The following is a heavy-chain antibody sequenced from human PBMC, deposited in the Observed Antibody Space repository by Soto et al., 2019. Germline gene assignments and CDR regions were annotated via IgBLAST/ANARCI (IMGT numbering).Heavy chain of an antibody. J-gene: IGHJ4*02. D-gene: IGHD6-13*01. CDR2: ISYDGSNK. CDR3: AKVGGKQLGLGSFDY. Sequence: GGSLRLSCAASGFTFSSYGMHWVRQAPGKGLEWVAVISYDGSNKYYADSVKGRFTISRDNSKNTLYLQMNSLRAEDTAVYYCAKVGGKQLGLGSFDYWGQGTLVTVSS. CDR1: GFTFSSYG. V-gene: IGHV3-30*18.